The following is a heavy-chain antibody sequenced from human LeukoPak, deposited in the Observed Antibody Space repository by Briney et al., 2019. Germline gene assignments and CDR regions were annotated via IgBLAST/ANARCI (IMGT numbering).Heavy chain of an antibody. Sequence: GSLRLSCAASGFTFSSYWMHWVRQAPGKGLVWVSRINSDGSSTSYADSVKGRFTISRDNAKNTLYLRMNSLRAEDTAVYYCAREGYSSYYYGMDVWGQGTTVTVSS. CDR3: AREGYSSYYYGMDV. CDR1: GFTFSSYW. CDR2: INSDGSST. D-gene: IGHD5-18*01. J-gene: IGHJ6*02. V-gene: IGHV3-74*01.